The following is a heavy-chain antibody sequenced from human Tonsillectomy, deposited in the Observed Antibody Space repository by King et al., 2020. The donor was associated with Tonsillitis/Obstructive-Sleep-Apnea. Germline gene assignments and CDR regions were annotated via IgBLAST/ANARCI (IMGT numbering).Heavy chain of an antibody. Sequence: VQLVESGGGLVKPGGSLRLSCAASGFKFSSYSMNWVRQAPGKGLEWVSSISSSSTYIYYADSVKGRFTISRDNAKNSLYLQLNSLRAEDTAVYYCARGTYSIFDHDDAFDSCSQGKMVTVSS. CDR1: GFKFSSYS. V-gene: IGHV3-21*01. D-gene: IGHD3-10*01. CDR3: ARGTYSIFDHDDAFDS. CDR2: ISSSSTYI. J-gene: IGHJ3*02.